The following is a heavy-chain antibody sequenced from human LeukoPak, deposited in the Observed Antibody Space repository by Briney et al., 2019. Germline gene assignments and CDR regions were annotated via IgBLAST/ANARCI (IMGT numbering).Heavy chain of an antibody. CDR3: ARDLPPVPYCGGDCSPRH. J-gene: IGHJ4*02. V-gene: IGHV3-21*01. D-gene: IGHD2-21*02. CDR2: ISSSSSYI. Sequence: GGSLRLSCAASGFTFSSYEMNWVRQAPGKGLEWVSSISSSSSYIYYADSVKGRFTISRDNAKNSLYLQMNSLRAEDTAVYYCARDLPPVPYCGGDCSPRHWGQGTLVTVSS. CDR1: GFTFSSYE.